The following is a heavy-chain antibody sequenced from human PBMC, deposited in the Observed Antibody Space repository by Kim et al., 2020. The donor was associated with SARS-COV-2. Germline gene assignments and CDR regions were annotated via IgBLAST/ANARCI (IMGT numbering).Heavy chain of an antibody. D-gene: IGHD6-19*01. CDR2: ISSGGDIGGITT. CDR1: GFTFSDYF. J-gene: IGHJ5*01. CDR3: VRISTSSWYGDS. Sequence: GGSLRLSCAASGFTFSDYFMSWIRQAPGKGLEWVSYISSGGDIGGITTYYADSVRGRFTISRDNAKNSLYLQMNSLRAEDTALYYCVRISTSSWYGDSWG. V-gene: IGHV3-11*01.